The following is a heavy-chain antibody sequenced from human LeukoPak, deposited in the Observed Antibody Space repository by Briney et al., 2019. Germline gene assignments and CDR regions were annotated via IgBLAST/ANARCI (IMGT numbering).Heavy chain of an antibody. CDR1: GGSISSYY. V-gene: IGHV4-59*12. D-gene: IGHD3-16*01. CDR2: IYYSGST. CDR3: ARAFPDAFDI. J-gene: IGHJ3*02. Sequence: SETLSLTCTVSGGSISSYYWSWIRQPPEKGLEWIGYIYYSGSTNYNPSLKSRVTISVDTSKNQFSLKLSSVTAADTAVYYCARAFPDAFDIWGQGTMVTVSS.